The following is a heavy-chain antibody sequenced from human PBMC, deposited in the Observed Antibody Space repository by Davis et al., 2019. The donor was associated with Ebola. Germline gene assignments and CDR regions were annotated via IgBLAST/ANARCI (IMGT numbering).Heavy chain of an antibody. V-gene: IGHV3-21*01. CDR2: ISSSSSYI. CDR3: ARHYGDYVNLFDY. J-gene: IGHJ4*02. D-gene: IGHD4-17*01. CDR1: GFTFSSYG. Sequence: GESLKISCAASGFTFSSYGMHWVRQAPGKGLEWVSSISSSSSYIYYADSVKGRFTISRDNAKNSLYLQMNSLRAEDTAVYYCARHYGDYVNLFDYWGQGTLVTVSS.